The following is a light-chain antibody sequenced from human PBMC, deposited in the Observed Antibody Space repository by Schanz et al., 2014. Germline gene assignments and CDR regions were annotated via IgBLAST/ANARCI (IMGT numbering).Light chain of an antibody. CDR1: SSNIGAGYD. CDR2: GNS. J-gene: IGLJ3*02. Sequence: QSVLTQPPSVSGAPGQRVTISCTGSSSNIGAGYDVHWYQQLPGTAPKFLIYGNSNRPSGVPDRFSGSKSGTSASLAITGLQAEDEADYYCGTWDSSLSAWLFGGGTKVTVL. CDR3: GTWDSSLSAWL. V-gene: IGLV1-40*01.